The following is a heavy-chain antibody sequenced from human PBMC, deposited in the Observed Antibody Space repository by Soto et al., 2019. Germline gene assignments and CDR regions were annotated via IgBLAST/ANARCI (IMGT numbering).Heavy chain of an antibody. CDR3: ARVGRGSITMVRGVIITGWFDP. Sequence: EVQLVESGGGLVKPGGSLRLSCAASGFTFSSYSMNWVRQAPGKGLEWVSSISSSSSYIYYADSVKGRFTISRDNAKNSLYLQMNSLRAEDTAVYYYARVGRGSITMVRGVIITGWFDPWGQGTLVTVSS. V-gene: IGHV3-21*01. CDR1: GFTFSSYS. J-gene: IGHJ5*02. D-gene: IGHD3-10*01. CDR2: ISSSSSYI.